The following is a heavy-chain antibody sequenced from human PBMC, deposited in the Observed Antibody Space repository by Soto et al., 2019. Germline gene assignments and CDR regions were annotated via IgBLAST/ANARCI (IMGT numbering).Heavy chain of an antibody. D-gene: IGHD3-3*01. Sequence: ASVKVSCKASGYTFTSYAMHWARQAPGQRLGWMGWINAGNGNTKYSQKFQGRVTITRDTSASTAYMELSSLRSEDTAVYYCARGGITIFGVVANDFDYWGQGTLVTVSS. CDR3: ARGGITIFGVVANDFDY. CDR2: INAGNGNT. V-gene: IGHV1-3*01. CDR1: GYTFTSYA. J-gene: IGHJ4*02.